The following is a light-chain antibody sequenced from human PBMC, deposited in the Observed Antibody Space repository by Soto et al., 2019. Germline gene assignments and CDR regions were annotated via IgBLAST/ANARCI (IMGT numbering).Light chain of an antibody. CDR3: GTWDGSLNTWV. CDR2: ENN. CDR1: SSNIGKTY. V-gene: IGLV1-51*02. J-gene: IGLJ3*02. Sequence: QSVLTQPPSVSAAPGQTVTISCSGSSSNIGKTYVSWYQQFPGTAPKLLIYENNRRPSGIPDRFSGSKSGTSATLGITGLQTGDEADYYCGTWDGSLNTWVFGGGTKLTVL.